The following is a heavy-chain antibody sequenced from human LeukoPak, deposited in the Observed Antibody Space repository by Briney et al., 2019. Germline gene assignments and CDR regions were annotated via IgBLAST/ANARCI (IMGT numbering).Heavy chain of an antibody. Sequence: ASVKVSCKASGYTFTGYYMHWVRQAPGQGLEWMGWINPNSGGTNYAQKFQGRVTMTRDTSISTAYMELSRLRSDDTAVYYCARGPGLVLLWFGELRPWGQGTLVTVSS. CDR1: GYTFTGYY. CDR3: ARGPGLVLLWFGELRP. D-gene: IGHD3-10*01. CDR2: INPNSGGT. V-gene: IGHV1-2*02. J-gene: IGHJ4*02.